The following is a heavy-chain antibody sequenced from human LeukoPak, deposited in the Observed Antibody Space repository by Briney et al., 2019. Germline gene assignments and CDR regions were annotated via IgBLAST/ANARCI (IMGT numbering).Heavy chain of an antibody. CDR3: ARGDASGSYYNSY. CDR2: INRGGST. V-gene: IGHV4-34*01. CDR1: GGSFSGFY. J-gene: IGHJ4*02. Sequence: SETLSLTCAGYGGSFSGFYWSWIRQPPGKGLEWIGEINRGGSTEYNPSLKGRVTILVDTSKNQFSLSLRTVTAADMAVYYCARGDASGSYYNSYWGQGTLVTVSS. D-gene: IGHD3-10*01.